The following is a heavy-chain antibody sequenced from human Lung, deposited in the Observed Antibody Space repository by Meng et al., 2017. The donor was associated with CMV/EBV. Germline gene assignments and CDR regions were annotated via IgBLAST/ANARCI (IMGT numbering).Heavy chain of an antibody. V-gene: IGHV7-4-1*02. CDR3: ARGGTFDP. D-gene: IGHD1-14*01. CDR2: ISTNTGTA. J-gene: IGHJ5*02. Sequence: QVQLVPSGSELQKPGHSVRVSCKASGYTFSTYTINWVRQDHGRGLEWMGWISTNTGTATYTQGFTGRFVFSLDTSVSTEYLQISSLKAEDTAVDYCARGGTFDPWGQGTLVTVSS. CDR1: GYTFSTYT.